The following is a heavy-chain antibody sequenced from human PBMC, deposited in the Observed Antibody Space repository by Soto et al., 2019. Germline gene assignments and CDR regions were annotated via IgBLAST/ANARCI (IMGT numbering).Heavy chain of an antibody. Sequence: GGSLRLSCAASGFTFSSYAMSWVRQAPGKGLEWVGRIKSKTDGGTTDYAAPVKGRFTISRDDSKNTLYLQMNSLKTEDTAVYYCTTVQLWLPIYFDYWGQGTLVTVSS. J-gene: IGHJ4*02. CDR3: TTVQLWLPIYFDY. V-gene: IGHV3-15*01. D-gene: IGHD5-18*01. CDR2: IKSKTDGGTT. CDR1: GFTFSSYA.